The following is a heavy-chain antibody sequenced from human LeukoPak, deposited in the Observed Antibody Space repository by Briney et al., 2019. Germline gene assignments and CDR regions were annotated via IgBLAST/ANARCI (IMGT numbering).Heavy chain of an antibody. CDR1: GDSITSSSYY. V-gene: IGHV4-39*07. Sequence: SETLSLTCTVSGDSITSSSYYWGWIRQPPGKGLEWIGSLYYSGSTNYNPSLKSRVTMSVDTSKNQFSLKLSSVTAADTAVYYCARDYSSSSGKAFDIWGQGTMVTVSS. D-gene: IGHD6-6*01. CDR3: ARDYSSSSGKAFDI. CDR2: LYYSGST. J-gene: IGHJ3*02.